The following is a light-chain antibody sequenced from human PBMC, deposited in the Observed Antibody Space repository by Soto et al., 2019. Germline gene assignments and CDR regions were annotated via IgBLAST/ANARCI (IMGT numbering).Light chain of an antibody. CDR1: KLGDKY. CDR3: QAWDSSTGV. J-gene: IGLJ1*01. Sequence: SYELTQPPSVSVSPGQTASITCSGGKLGDKYACWYQQKPGQSPVLVIYQDSKRPSGIPERFSGSNSGNTATLTISGTQAMDEADYYCQAWDSSTGVVGTGTKLTVL. V-gene: IGLV3-1*01. CDR2: QDS.